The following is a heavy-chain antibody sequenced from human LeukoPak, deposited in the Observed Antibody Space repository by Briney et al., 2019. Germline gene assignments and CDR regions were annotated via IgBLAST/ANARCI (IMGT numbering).Heavy chain of an antibody. Sequence: GGSLRLSCAASGFTFSDHYMDWVRQAPGKGLEWVGRTRNKANSYSTEYAASVIDRFTISRDDSKNSLYLQMNSLKTEDTAVYYCATDLTGELTSGAFDIWGQGTMVTVSS. D-gene: IGHD7-27*01. CDR2: TRNKANSYST. CDR3: ATDLTGELTSGAFDI. J-gene: IGHJ3*02. CDR1: GFTFSDHY. V-gene: IGHV3-72*01.